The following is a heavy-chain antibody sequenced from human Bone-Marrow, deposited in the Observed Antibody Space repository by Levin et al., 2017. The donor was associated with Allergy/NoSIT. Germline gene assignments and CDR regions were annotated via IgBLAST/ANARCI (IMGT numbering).Heavy chain of an antibody. D-gene: IGHD3-16*01. CDR2: ISWNSGKI. J-gene: IGHJ3*02. CDR1: GFTFDDYA. Sequence: SLKISCAASGFTFDDYAMHWVRQTPGRGLEWVSGISWNSGKIGYGDSMKGRFTISRDNAKSSLYLQMNSLRVEDTALYYCAKTRGFRFGIDAFDMWGQGTMVTVSS. CDR3: AKTRGFRFGIDAFDM. V-gene: IGHV3-9*01.